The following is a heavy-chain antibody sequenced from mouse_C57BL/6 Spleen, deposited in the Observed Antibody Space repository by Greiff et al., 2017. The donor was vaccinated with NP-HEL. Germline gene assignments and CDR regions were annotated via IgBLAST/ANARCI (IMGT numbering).Heavy chain of an antibody. V-gene: IGHV6-3*01. J-gene: IGHJ2*01. Sequence: EVQGVESGGGLVQPGGSMKLSCVASGFTFSNYWMNWVRQSPEKGLEWVAQIRLKSDNYATHYTESVKGRFTIARDDSKSRIYLQMNNLRAEDTGIYYCTENDGYYDYWGQGTTLTVAS. D-gene: IGHD2-3*01. CDR1: GFTFSNYW. CDR2: IRLKSDNYAT. CDR3: TENDGYYDY.